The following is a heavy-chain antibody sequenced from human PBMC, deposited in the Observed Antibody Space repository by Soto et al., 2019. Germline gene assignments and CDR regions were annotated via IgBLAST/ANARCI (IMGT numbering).Heavy chain of an antibody. CDR1: GGSISSGDYY. D-gene: IGHD3-3*01. Sequence: QVQLQESGPGLVKPSQTLSLTCTVSGGSISSGDYYWSWIRQPPGKGLEWIGYIYYSGSTYYNPSLNGRVTISVDTSKNQFSLKLSSVTAADTAVYYCARATYYDFWSGYGMDVWGQGTTVTVSS. J-gene: IGHJ6*02. V-gene: IGHV4-30-4*01. CDR2: IYYSGST. CDR3: ARATYYDFWSGYGMDV.